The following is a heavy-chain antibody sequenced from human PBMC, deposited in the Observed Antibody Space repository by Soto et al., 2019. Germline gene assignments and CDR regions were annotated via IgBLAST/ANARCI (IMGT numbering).Heavy chain of an antibody. V-gene: IGHV4-31*03. CDR3: ARGGGVSYYDFWSGPHSSFDY. CDR2: IYYSGST. CDR1: GGSISSGGYY. J-gene: IGHJ4*02. D-gene: IGHD3-3*01. Sequence: SETLSLTCTVSGGSISSGGYYWSWIRQHPGKGLEWIGYIYYSGSTYYNPSLKSRVTISVDTSKNQFSLKLSSVTAADTAVYYCARGGGVSYYDFWSGPHSSFDYWGQGTLVTVSS.